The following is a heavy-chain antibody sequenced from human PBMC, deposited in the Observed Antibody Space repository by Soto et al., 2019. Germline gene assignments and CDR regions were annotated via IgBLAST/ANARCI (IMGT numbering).Heavy chain of an antibody. Sequence: GASVKVSCKASGYIFTTYSIAWVRQAPGQGLEWMGWISAYNGNTNYAQKLQGRVTMTTDTSTSTAYMELRSLRSDDTAVYYCARTVRDSYGSIYYDYWGQGTLVTVSS. CDR2: ISAYNGNT. CDR3: ARTVRDSYGSIYYDY. V-gene: IGHV1-18*01. D-gene: IGHD5-18*01. CDR1: GYIFTTYS. J-gene: IGHJ4*02.